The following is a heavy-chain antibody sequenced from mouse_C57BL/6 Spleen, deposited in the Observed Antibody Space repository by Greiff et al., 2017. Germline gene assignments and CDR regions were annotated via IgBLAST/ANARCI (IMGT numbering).Heavy chain of an antibody. CDR1: GFSLSTSGMG. CDR3: ARIDYYGSSYGYAMDD. V-gene: IGHV8-12*01. CDR2: IYWDDDK. D-gene: IGHD1-1*01. J-gene: IGHJ4*01. Sequence: QVTLKVSGPGILQSSQTLSLTCSFSGFSLSTSGMGVSWIRQPSGKGLEWLAHIYWDDDKRYNTSLKSRLTISKDTSRNQVFLKITSVDTADTAAYYCARIDYYGSSYGYAMDDWGQGTSVTVSS.